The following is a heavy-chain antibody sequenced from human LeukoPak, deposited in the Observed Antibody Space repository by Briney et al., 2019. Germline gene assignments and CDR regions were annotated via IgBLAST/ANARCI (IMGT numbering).Heavy chain of an antibody. CDR1: GGSFSDYY. V-gene: IGHV3-11*01. Sequence: LSLTCAVYGGSFSDYYMSWIRQAPGKGLEWVSYISSSGSTIYYADSVKGRFTISRDNAKNSLYLQMNSLRAEDTAVYYCARGSRPQLVAPPKYWGQGTLVTVSS. CDR2: ISSSGSTI. D-gene: IGHD2-15*01. J-gene: IGHJ4*02. CDR3: ARGSRPQLVAPPKY.